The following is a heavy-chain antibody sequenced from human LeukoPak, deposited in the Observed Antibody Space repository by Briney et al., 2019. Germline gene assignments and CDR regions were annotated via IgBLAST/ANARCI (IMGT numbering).Heavy chain of an antibody. Sequence: ASVKVSCKASGYTFTGYYMHWVRQAPGQGLEWMGWINPNSGGTNYAQKFQGRVTMTRDTSISTAYMELSRLRSDDTAVYYCARGTGGGTGAFDIWGQGTMVTVSS. CDR1: GYTFTGYY. V-gene: IGHV1-2*02. D-gene: IGHD6-19*01. CDR3: ARGTGGGTGAFDI. CDR2: INPNSGGT. J-gene: IGHJ3*02.